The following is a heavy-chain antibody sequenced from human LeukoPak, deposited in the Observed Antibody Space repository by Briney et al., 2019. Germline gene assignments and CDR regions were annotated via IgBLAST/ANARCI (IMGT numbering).Heavy chain of an antibody. J-gene: IGHJ5*02. CDR1: GFSLSTTGVG. Sequence: SGPTLVKRTQTLTLTCTFSGFSLSTTGVGVTWVRQPPGKALEWLGLIYWNDNKHYSPSLKTRLTITKDTSKKQVVLTMTNMDPVDTATYYCAHDRAGIGFDPWGQGTLVTVSS. D-gene: IGHD3-22*01. CDR2: IYWNDNK. V-gene: IGHV2-5*01. CDR3: AHDRAGIGFDP.